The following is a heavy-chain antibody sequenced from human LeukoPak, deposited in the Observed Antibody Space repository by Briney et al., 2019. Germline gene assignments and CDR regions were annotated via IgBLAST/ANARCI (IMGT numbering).Heavy chain of an antibody. V-gene: IGHV1-46*01. J-gene: IGHJ4*02. CDR2: INPSGGST. CDR1: GYTFTSYY. CDR3: AQGRTSEESYFDY. Sequence: ASVKVSCKASGYTFTSYYIHWVRQAPGQGLEWMGIINPSGGSTSYAQKFQGRVTMARDTSTSTVYMELSSLRSEDTAVYYCAQGRTSEESYFDYWGQGTLVTVSS. D-gene: IGHD1-14*01.